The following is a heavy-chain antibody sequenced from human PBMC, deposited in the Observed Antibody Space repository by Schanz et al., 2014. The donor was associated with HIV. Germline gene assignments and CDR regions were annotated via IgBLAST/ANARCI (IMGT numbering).Heavy chain of an antibody. Sequence: EVQLLESGGGLVKPGGSLRLSCAASGFTFSSCAMTWVRQAPGKGLEWVSGISISGETTYYADSVKGRFTISRDNSKNTLYLQMNSLRVEDTAVYYCANEEVPNDYWGQGTLVTVSS. J-gene: IGHJ4*02. CDR3: ANEEVPNDY. CDR2: ISISGETT. CDR1: GFTFSSCA. V-gene: IGHV3-23*01.